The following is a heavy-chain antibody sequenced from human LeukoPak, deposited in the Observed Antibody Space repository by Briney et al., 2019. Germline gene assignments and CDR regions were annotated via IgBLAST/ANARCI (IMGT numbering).Heavy chain of an antibody. V-gene: IGHV4-39*07. Sequence: SETLSLTCTVSSASITSSPYFWGWIRQPPGKGLEWIGSIYYSGSTYYNPSLKSRVTISVDTSKNQFSLKLSSVTAADTAVYYCARASRSGWYNYWGQGTLVTVSS. J-gene: IGHJ4*02. CDR1: SASITSSPYF. D-gene: IGHD6-19*01. CDR3: ARASRSGWYNY. CDR2: IYYSGST.